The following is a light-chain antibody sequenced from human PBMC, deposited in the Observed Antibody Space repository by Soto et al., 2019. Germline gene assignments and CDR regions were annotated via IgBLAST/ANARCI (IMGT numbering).Light chain of an antibody. CDR2: DAS. V-gene: IGKV1-5*01. CDR3: KEYNSYSGT. Sequence: DIQIIQSPSTLSAYAGSPVPITCRSSQSLGIWLAWHQQKPGKAPKLLIYDASTLKSGVPSRFSGSGSGTKFTLTISSLQTDDFATYYCKEYNSYSGTFGKGTKVDIK. CDR1: QSLGIW. J-gene: IGKJ1*01.